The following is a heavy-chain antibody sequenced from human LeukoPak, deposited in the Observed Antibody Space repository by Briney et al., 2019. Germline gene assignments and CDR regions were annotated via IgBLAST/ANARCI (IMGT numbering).Heavy chain of an antibody. Sequence: PSETLSLTCTVSGGSISSSSYYWGWIRQPPGKGLEWIGSIYYSGSTYYNPSLKSRVTISVDTSKNQFSLKLSSVTAADTAVYYCASSEWVYYDSSGYFGYWGQGTLVTVSS. D-gene: IGHD3-22*01. CDR2: IYYSGST. CDR3: ASSEWVYYDSSGYFGY. V-gene: IGHV4-39*01. J-gene: IGHJ4*02. CDR1: GGSISSSSYY.